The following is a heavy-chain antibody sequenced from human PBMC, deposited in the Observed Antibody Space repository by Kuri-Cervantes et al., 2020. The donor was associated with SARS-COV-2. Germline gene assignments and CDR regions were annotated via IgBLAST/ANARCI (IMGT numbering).Heavy chain of an antibody. CDR1: GGSISSSSYY. J-gene: IGHJ6*02. V-gene: IGHV4-39*01. CDR2: IYYSGST. CDR3: ARQVELSLDEYGMDI. Sequence: ETLSLTCTVSGGSISSSSYYWGWIRQPPGKGLEWIGSIYYSGSTYYNPSLKSRVTISVDTSKNQFSLKLSSVTAADTAVYYCARQVELSLDEYGMDIWGQGTTVTVSS. D-gene: IGHD1-7*01.